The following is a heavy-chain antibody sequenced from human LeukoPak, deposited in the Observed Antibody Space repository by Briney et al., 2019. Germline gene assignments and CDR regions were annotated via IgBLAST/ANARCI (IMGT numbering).Heavy chain of an antibody. CDR2: INSDGSST. J-gene: IGHJ4*02. Sequence: GGSLRLSCAASGFTFSSYWMHWVRQAPGKGLVRVSRINSDGSSTSYADSVKGRFTISRDNAKNTLYLQMNSLRAEDTAVYYCARGDYDFWPDYWGQGTLVTVSS. CDR3: ARGDYDFWPDY. V-gene: IGHV3-74*01. D-gene: IGHD3-3*01. CDR1: GFTFSSYW.